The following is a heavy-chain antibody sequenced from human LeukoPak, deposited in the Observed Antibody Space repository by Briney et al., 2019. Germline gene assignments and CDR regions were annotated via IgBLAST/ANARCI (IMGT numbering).Heavy chain of an antibody. V-gene: IGHV1-2*06. D-gene: IGHD3-22*01. CDR2: IDPNSGGT. CDR1: GYTFTGYA. CDR3: ARDRRRYYDHKWLIWFDP. J-gene: IGHJ5*02. Sequence: ASVKVSCKAYGYTFTGYAMHWVRQAPGQGLEWVGRIDPNSGGTNYAQDFQGRVTITRDTSINTAYMELSRLRSDDTAVYYCARDRRRYYDHKWLIWFDPWGQGTLVTVSS.